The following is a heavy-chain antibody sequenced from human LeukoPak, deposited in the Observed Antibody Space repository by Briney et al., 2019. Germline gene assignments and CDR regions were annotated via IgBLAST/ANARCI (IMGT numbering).Heavy chain of an antibody. V-gene: IGHV3-48*01. J-gene: IGHJ3*02. CDR3: ARDHPDSSSWYDAFDI. CDR1: GFTFSSYS. D-gene: IGHD6-13*01. Sequence: PGGSLRLSCAASGFTFSSYSMNWVRQAPGKGLEWVSYISSSSSTIYYADSVKGRFTISRDNAKNSLYLQVNSLRAEDTAVYYCARDHPDSSSWYDAFDIWGQGTMVTVSS. CDR2: ISSSSSTI.